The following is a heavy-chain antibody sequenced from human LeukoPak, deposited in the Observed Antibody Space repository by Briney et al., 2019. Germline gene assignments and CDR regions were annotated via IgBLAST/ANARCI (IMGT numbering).Heavy chain of an antibody. D-gene: IGHD4-17*01. Sequence: GGSLRLSCVASGFTVSSNYMSWVRQAPGKGLEWVSVIYSGSSTYYADSVKGRFTISRHNSKNTLYLQMNSLRAEDTAVYYCARERYGDYPYYYYGMDVWGQGTTVTVSS. V-gene: IGHV3-53*04. J-gene: IGHJ6*02. CDR3: ARERYGDYPYYYYGMDV. CDR1: GFTVSSNY. CDR2: IYSGSST.